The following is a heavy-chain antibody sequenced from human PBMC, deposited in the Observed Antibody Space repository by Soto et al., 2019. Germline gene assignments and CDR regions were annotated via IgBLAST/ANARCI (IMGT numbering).Heavy chain of an antibody. CDR3: SIGTWSAETFDV. CDR2: IIPMLTVR. J-gene: IGHJ3*01. D-gene: IGHD2-2*01. CDR1: GYTFTSYD. Sequence: QVQLVQSGAEVKKPGASVKVSCKASGYTFTSYDINWVRQATGQGLEWMGRIIPMLTVRNSAQKFQDRVTLTADKSTSTAFMELTSLTSDDTAVYYCSIGTWSAETFDVWGQGTMVTVSS. V-gene: IGHV1-69*09.